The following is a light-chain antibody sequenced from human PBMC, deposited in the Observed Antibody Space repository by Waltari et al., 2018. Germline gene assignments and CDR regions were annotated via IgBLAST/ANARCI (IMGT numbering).Light chain of an antibody. V-gene: IGLV2-23*02. J-gene: IGLJ1*01. CDR1: DSDVGGYNL. CDR3: CSHARSRTFD. Sequence: QSALTQSASVSGSPGQSITISCTGIDSDVGGYNLVSWYQHHPGEAPRLIIYEVSRRPSGVSSRFSGSKSGNTASLTISGLQAEDEADYYCCSHARSRTFDFGTGTKVTVL. CDR2: EVS.